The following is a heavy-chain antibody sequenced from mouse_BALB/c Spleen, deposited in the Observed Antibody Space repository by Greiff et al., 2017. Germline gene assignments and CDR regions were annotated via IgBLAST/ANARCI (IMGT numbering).Heavy chain of an antibody. CDR2: ISSGGSYT. CDR3: ARVDYDVGFAY. D-gene: IGHD2-4*01. J-gene: IGHJ3*01. V-gene: IGHV5-9-3*01. Sequence: DVKLVESGGGLVKPGGSLKLSCAASGFTFSSYAMSWVRQTPEKRLEWVATISSGGSYTYYPDSVKGRFTISRDNAKNTLYLQMSSLRSEDTAMYYCARVDYDVGFAYWGQGTLVTVSA. CDR1: GFTFSSYA.